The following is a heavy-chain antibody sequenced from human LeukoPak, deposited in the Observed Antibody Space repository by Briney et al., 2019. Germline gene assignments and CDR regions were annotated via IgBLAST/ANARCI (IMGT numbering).Heavy chain of an antibody. Sequence: GGSLRLSCAASGFTFSSYAMSWVRQAPGKGLEWVSAISGSGGSTYYADSVKGRFTISGDNSKNTLYLQMNSLRAEDTAVYYCAKKRVDLYYFDYWGQGTLVTVSS. CDR3: AKKRVDLYYFDY. CDR1: GFTFSSYA. D-gene: IGHD2-15*01. J-gene: IGHJ4*02. CDR2: ISGSGGST. V-gene: IGHV3-23*01.